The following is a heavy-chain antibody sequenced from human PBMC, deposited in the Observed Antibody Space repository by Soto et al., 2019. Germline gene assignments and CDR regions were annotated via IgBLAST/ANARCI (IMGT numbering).Heavy chain of an antibody. D-gene: IGHD5-18*01. CDR3: ARDPGYSYGYT. J-gene: IGHJ5*02. CDR1: GYTFTSYA. V-gene: IGHV1-3*01. CDR2: INAGNGNT. Sequence: QVQLVQSGAEVKKPGASVKVSCKASGYTFTSYAMHWVRQAPGQRLEWMGWINAGNGNTKYSQKFQGRVTITRDTSASSAYMELSSLRSEDTAVYYCARDPGYSYGYTWGQGTLVTVSS.